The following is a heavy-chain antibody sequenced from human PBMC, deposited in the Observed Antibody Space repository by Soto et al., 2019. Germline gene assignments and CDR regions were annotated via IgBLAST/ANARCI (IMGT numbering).Heavy chain of an antibody. CDR3: AKDPVVSSTSSWFYFDY. V-gene: IGHV3-23*01. CDR1: GFIFTNYA. CDR2: ISGSGGSV. D-gene: IGHD6-13*01. J-gene: IGHJ4*02. Sequence: VHLLESGGGLVQPGGSLRLSCAASGFIFTNYAMNWVRQAPGKGLEWVSSISGSGGSVYYADSVKGRFTISRDNSENTLYLQMSSLRADDAAVYYCAKDPVVSSTSSWFYFDYWGRGTLVTVSS.